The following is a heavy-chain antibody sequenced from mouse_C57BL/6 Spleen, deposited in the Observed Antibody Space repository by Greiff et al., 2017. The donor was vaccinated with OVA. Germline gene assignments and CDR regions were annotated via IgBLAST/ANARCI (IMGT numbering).Heavy chain of an antibody. CDR2: INPSNGGT. Sequence: VQLQQPGTELVKPGASVKLSCKASGYTFTSYWLHWVKQRPGQGLEWIGNINPSNGGTNYNEKFKSKATLTVDKSSSTAYMQLSSLTSEESAVYYCARWGYYGSSHFDYWGQGTTLTVSS. V-gene: IGHV1-53*01. J-gene: IGHJ2*01. CDR3: ARWGYYGSSHFDY. CDR1: GYTFTSYW. D-gene: IGHD1-1*01.